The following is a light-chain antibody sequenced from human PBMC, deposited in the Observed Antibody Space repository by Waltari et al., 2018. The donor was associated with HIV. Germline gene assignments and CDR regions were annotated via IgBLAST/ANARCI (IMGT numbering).Light chain of an antibody. CDR2: RNN. V-gene: IGLV1-47*01. CDR1: SSNIGSKY. CDR3: AAWDDSLL. J-gene: IGLJ2*01. Sequence: QSVLTQPPSASGTPGQRVTISCSGSSSNIGSKYVYWYQQLPGTAPKLLIYRNNQRPSGFPDRFSGSKSGTSASLASSGLRSEDEADYYCAAWDDSLLFGGGTKLTVL.